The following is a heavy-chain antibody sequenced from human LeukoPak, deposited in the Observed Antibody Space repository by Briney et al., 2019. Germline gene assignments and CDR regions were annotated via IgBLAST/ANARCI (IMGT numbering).Heavy chain of an antibody. CDR2: SNHSGSS. CDR1: GGSFSAYY. V-gene: IGHV4-34*01. Sequence: SETLSLTCAVYGGSFSAYYWTWIRQPPGKGLEWIGESNHSGSSNYNSSLRSRVNISVDTSYKQFSLRLSSVTAADTAVYYCAPRGDIEHSYVYGKWFDPWGQGTRVTVSS. CDR3: APRGDIEHSYVYGKWFDP. J-gene: IGHJ5*02. D-gene: IGHD5-18*01.